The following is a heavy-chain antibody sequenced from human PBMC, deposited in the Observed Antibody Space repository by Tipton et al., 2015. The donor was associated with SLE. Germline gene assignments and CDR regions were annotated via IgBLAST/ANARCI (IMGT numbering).Heavy chain of an antibody. CDR3: ASSDLYSSDAFDI. J-gene: IGHJ3*02. Sequence: TLSLTCTVSGGSVKSDSYYWTWIRQSPGKGLEWIGYIYYSGSTSYNPSLKSRITNSLDTSKNQFSLQLTSVTAADTAVYFCASSDLYSSDAFDIWGQGTTVTVSS. V-gene: IGHV4-61*01. D-gene: IGHD4-11*01. CDR1: GGSVKSDSYY. CDR2: IYYSGST.